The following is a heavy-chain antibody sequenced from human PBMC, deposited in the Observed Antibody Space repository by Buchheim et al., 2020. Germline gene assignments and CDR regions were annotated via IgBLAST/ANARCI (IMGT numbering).Heavy chain of an antibody. CDR3: AGHYYDSSGYYGYYYYGMDV. CDR1: GGSISSGGYS. D-gene: IGHD3-22*01. Sequence: QVQLQESGPGLVKPSQTLSLTCAVSGGSISSGGYSWSWIRQPPGKGLEWIGYIYYSGSTYYNPSLKCRVTISVDTSKNQFSLKLSSMTAADTAVYYGAGHYYDSSGYYGYYYYGMDVWGQGTT. V-gene: IGHV4-30-4*07. CDR2: IYYSGST. J-gene: IGHJ6*02.